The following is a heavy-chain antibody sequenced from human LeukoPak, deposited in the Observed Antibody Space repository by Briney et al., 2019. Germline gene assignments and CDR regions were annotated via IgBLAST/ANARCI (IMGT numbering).Heavy chain of an antibody. CDR2: IYYSGST. V-gene: IGHV4-59*01. CDR3: ARGIFGVVPKTFDY. D-gene: IGHD3-3*01. CDR1: GGSISSYY. Sequence: SETLSLTCIVSGGSISSYYWSWIRQPPGKGLEWIGYIYYSGSTNYNPSLKSRVTISVDTSKNQFSLKLSSVTAADTAVYYCARGIFGVVPKTFDYWGQGTLVTVSS. J-gene: IGHJ4*02.